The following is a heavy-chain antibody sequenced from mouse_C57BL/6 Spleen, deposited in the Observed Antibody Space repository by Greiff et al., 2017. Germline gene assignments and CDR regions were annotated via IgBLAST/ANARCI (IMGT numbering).Heavy chain of an antibody. CDR2: IWWDDDK. Sequence: QVTLKVSVPGILQPSQTLSLTCSFSGFSLSTFGMGVGWIRQPAGKGLEWLAHIWWDDDKYYNPALKSRLTISKDTSKNQVFLKLANVDTADTATYYCARIANYYGRHFDFWGQGTTLTVSA. CDR3: ARIANYYGRHFDF. J-gene: IGHJ2*01. CDR1: GFSLSTFGMG. V-gene: IGHV8-8*01. D-gene: IGHD1-1*01.